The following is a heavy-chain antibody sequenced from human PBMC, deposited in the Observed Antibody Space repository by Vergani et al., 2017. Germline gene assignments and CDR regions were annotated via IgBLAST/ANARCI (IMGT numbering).Heavy chain of an antibody. CDR1: GYTFTSYY. CDR2: INPSGGST. D-gene: IGHD3-16*01. V-gene: IGHV1-46*01. J-gene: IGHJ4*02. Sequence: QVQLVQSGAEVKKPGASVKVSCKASGYTFTSYYMHWVRQAPGQGLEWMGIINPSGGSTSYAQKFQGRVTMTRDTSTSTVYMELSSLRSEDTAVYYCARVSCDTTPYLRGGYDCWGQGTLVSRSS. CDR3: ARVSCDTTPYLRGGYDC.